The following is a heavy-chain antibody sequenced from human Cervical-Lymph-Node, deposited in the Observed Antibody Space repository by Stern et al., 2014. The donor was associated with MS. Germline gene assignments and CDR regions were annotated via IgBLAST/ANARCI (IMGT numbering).Heavy chain of an antibody. V-gene: IGHV1-69*01. J-gene: IGHJ5*02. Sequence: MQLVESGAEVTKPGSSVKGSCKASGGTFSKFPSSWVRQAPGQGLEWMGGIFPVFGTPTYAQEFRGRVTITADFSTSTVYMELSSLRSDDTAVYYCALSSETSDRWYSLGYDLWGQGTLVTVSS. CDR2: IFPVFGTP. CDR1: GGTFSKFP. D-gene: IGHD6-13*01. CDR3: ALSSETSDRWYSLGYDL.